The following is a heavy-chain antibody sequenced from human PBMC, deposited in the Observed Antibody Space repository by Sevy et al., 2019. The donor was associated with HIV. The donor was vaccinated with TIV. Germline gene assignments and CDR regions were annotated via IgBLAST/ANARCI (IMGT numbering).Heavy chain of an antibody. CDR3: ARVGGYSSSSDAFDI. Sequence: GGSLRLSCAASGFTFSSYSMNWVRQAPGKGLEWVSSIGSSSSYIYYADSVKGRFTISRDNAKNSLYLQMNSLRAEDTAVYYCARVGGYSSSSDAFDIWGQGTMVTVSS. J-gene: IGHJ3*02. V-gene: IGHV3-21*01. CDR2: IGSSSSYI. D-gene: IGHD6-13*01. CDR1: GFTFSSYS.